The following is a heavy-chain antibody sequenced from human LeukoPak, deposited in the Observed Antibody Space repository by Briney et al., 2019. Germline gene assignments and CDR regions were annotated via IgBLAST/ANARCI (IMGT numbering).Heavy chain of an antibody. V-gene: IGHV3-23*01. CDR2: ISGSGGGT. CDR3: AKGSASGYCSSTSFYYHHLDC. D-gene: IGHD2-2*01. CDR1: GFTFSSYA. Sequence: GGSLRLSCAASGFTFSSYAMSWVRQAPGKGLEWVSAISGSGGGTYYADSVKGRFTISRDNSKNTLYLQMNSLRVEDTAVYYYAKGSASGYCSSTSFYYHHLDCWGQGTLVTVSS. J-gene: IGHJ4*02.